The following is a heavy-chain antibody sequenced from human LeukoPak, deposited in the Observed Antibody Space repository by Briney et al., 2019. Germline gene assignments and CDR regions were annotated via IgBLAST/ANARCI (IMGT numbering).Heavy chain of an antibody. CDR3: ARDGDYGDYAPAPADAFDI. J-gene: IGHJ3*02. CDR2: IYHSGST. Sequence: SGTLSLTCAVSGGSISSSNWWSWVRQPPGKGLEWIGEIYHSGSTNYNPSLKSRVTISVDKSKSQFSLKLSSVTAADTAVYYCARDGDYGDYAPAPADAFDIWGQGTMVTVSS. CDR1: GGSISSSNW. D-gene: IGHD4-17*01. V-gene: IGHV4-4*02.